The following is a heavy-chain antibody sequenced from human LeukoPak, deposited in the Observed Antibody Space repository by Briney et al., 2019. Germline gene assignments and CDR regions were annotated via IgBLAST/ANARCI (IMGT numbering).Heavy chain of an antibody. Sequence: GGSLRLSCAASGFTFSSYGMYWVRQAPGKGLEWVAFMRFDGSNKYYANSVKGRFTISRDNSNNTLYLQMNSLRAEDTAVYYCAKDPQWLRLGGRDYYYYMDVWGKGTTVTASS. CDR3: AKDPQWLRLGGRDYYYYMDV. CDR2: MRFDGSNK. CDR1: GFTFSSYG. D-gene: IGHD5-12*01. V-gene: IGHV3-30*02. J-gene: IGHJ6*03.